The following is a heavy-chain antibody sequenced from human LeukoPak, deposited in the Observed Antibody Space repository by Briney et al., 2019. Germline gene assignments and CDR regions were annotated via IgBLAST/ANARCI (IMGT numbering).Heavy chain of an antibody. Sequence: GASVKVSLKASGGTHSSYAISGVRQAPGQGREWMGVIIPIFGTANYAKKLQGRVTITADESTSTAYMELSSMRSEDTAVYYCARDSDGITGIPGSGVAFDIWGQGTMVTVSS. CDR3: ARDSDGITGIPGSGVAFDI. CDR2: IIPIFGTA. CDR1: GGTHSSYA. D-gene: IGHD1-20*01. J-gene: IGHJ3*02. V-gene: IGHV1-69*01.